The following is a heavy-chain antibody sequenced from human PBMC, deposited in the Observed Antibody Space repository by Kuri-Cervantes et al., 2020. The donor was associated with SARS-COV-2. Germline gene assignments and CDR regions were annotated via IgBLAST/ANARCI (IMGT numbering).Heavy chain of an antibody. D-gene: IGHD6-6*01. CDR2: ISGSGGST. CDR1: GFTFSSYG. CDR3: ARSAARAFDY. Sequence: GESLKISCAASGFTFSSYGMSWVRQAPGKGLEWVSAISGSGGSTYYADSVKGRFTISRDNSKNTLYLQMNSLRAEDTAVYYCARSAARAFDYWGQGTLVTVSS. V-gene: IGHV3-23*01. J-gene: IGHJ4*02.